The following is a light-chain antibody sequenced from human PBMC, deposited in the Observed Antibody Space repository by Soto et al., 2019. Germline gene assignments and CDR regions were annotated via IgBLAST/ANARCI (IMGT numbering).Light chain of an antibody. CDR3: TSWTTSTTMI. CDR1: SRDIGAYNF. Sequence: QSVLTQPASVSGAPGQSITISCTGTSRDIGAYNFVSWYQQHPGKAPKLVLYDVNIRPSGVSNRFSGSKSGNTASLTISGLQAEDEADYYCTSWTTSTTMIFGGGTKVTVL. J-gene: IGLJ2*01. CDR2: DVN. V-gene: IGLV2-14*03.